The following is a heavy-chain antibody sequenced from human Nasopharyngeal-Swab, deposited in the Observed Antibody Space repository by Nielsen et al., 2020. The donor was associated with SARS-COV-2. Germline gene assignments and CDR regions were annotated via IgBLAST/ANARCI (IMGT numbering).Heavy chain of an antibody. J-gene: IGHJ4*02. CDR2: IKQDGSEI. CDR1: GFTFSSYA. D-gene: IGHD3-3*01. CDR3: ARLKYDFWNGPPEDY. Sequence: GESLKISCAASGFTFSSYAMTWVRQAPGKGLEWVANIKQDGSEIYYVDSLKGRFTISRDNAKNSLYLQMNSLRAKDTAVYYCARLKYDFWNGPPEDYWGQGTLVTVSS. V-gene: IGHV3-7*01.